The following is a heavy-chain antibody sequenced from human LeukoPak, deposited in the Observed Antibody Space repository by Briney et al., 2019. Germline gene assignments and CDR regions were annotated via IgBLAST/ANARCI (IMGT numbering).Heavy chain of an antibody. CDR3: ARNLGSQQFDY. CDR2: INYNGAIT. J-gene: IGHJ4*02. D-gene: IGHD1-26*01. CDR1: GFTFVDYG. V-gene: IGHV3-20*04. Sequence: GGSLRLSCATSGFTFVDYGLSWVRRAPGKGLEWLCAINYNGAITDYADSVKGRFTISRDNIKNSLFLEISSLRAEDTAVYYCARNLGSQQFDYWGQGTLVTVSS.